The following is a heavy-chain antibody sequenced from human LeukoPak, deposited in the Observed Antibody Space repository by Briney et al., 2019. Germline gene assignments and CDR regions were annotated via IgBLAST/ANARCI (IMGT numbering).Heavy chain of an antibody. Sequence: PGGSLRLSCAGPGFTFSSYAMNWVRQAPGKGLEWVSGISGSGGSTYYADSVKGRFTISRDNSKNTLYLQMNSLRAEDAAIYYCAKDRIWSGYSKYYFDCWGQGTLVTVSS. V-gene: IGHV3-23*01. CDR3: AKDRIWSGYSKYYFDC. J-gene: IGHJ4*02. CDR1: GFTFSSYA. CDR2: ISGSGGST. D-gene: IGHD3-3*01.